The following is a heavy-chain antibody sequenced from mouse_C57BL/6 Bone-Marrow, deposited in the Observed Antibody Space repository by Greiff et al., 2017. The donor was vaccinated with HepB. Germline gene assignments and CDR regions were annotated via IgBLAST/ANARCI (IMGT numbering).Heavy chain of an antibody. D-gene: IGHD2-12*01. CDR3: TRGGYSDSAWFAY. Sequence: EVQRVESGAGLVKPGGSLKLSCAASGFTFSSYAMSWVRQTPEQRLEWVAYISSGGAYIYYADNVKGRFTISRDNARNTLYLQMSSLKSEDTAMYYCTRGGYSDSAWFAYWGQGTLVTVSA. J-gene: IGHJ3*01. CDR2: ISSGGAYI. V-gene: IGHV5-9-1*02. CDR1: GFTFSSYA.